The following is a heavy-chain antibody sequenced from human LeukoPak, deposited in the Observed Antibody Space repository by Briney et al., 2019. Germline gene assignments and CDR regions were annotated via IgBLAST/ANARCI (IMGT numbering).Heavy chain of an antibody. J-gene: IGHJ6*03. D-gene: IGHD6-19*01. CDR1: GFTIYDYA. Sequence: TLSLSCAASGFTIYDYAMHWVRQAPGKGLEWVSGISWNSGRIAYADSVKGRFTIYTDNAKNSLYLQMNSLRAEDTALYYCAKVSSCWYYMDVWGKGTTVTISS. CDR3: AKVSSCWYYMDV. CDR2: ISWNSGRI. V-gene: IGHV3-9*01.